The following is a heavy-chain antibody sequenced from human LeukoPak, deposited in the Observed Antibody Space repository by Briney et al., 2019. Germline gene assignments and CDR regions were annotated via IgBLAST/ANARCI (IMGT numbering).Heavy chain of an antibody. CDR1: GGSISSGGYS. CDR2: IYHSGST. CDR3: ARVDIVATNYFDY. Sequence: PSQTLSLTCAVSGGSISSGGYSWSWIRQPPGKGLDWIGYIYHSGSTYYNPSLKSRVTISVDRSKNQFSLKLSSVTAADTAVYYCARVDIVATNYFDYWGQGTLVTVSS. J-gene: IGHJ4*02. D-gene: IGHD5-12*01. V-gene: IGHV4-30-2*01.